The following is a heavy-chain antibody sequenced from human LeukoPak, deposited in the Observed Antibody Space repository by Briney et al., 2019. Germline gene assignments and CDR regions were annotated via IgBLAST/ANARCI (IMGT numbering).Heavy chain of an antibody. CDR3: AKDLFPGNVVPAATWYYYMDV. D-gene: IGHD2-2*01. V-gene: IGHV3-48*01. CDR2: ISISGTTT. CDR1: GFTFSASR. Sequence: GGSLRLSCAASGFTFSASRMNWVRQAPGKGLEWVSYISISGTTTYYADSVKGRFTISRDNSKNTLYLQMNSLRAEDTAVYYCAKDLFPGNVVPAATWYYYMDVWGKGTTVTVSS. J-gene: IGHJ6*03.